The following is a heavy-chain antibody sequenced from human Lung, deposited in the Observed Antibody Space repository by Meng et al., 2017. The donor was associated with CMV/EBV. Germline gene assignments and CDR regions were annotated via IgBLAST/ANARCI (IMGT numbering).Heavy chain of an antibody. CDR1: GGSIGSGGYY. J-gene: IGHJ4*02. Sequence: GPLQESGPGLVKPSQTLSLTFTVSGGSIGSGGYYWSWIRQHPGKGLEWIGYIYYTGSTFYNPSLKSRVTISVDTSKNQFSLKPIPATAADTAVYYCAREAGRDGYATPKFDYWGQGTLVTVSS. CDR3: AREAGRDGYATPKFDY. V-gene: IGHV4-31*03. CDR2: IYYTGST. D-gene: IGHD5-24*01.